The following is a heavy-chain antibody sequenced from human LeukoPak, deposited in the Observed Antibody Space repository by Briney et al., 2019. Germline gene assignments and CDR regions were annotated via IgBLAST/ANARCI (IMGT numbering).Heavy chain of an antibody. CDR1: GYTFTCYY. Sequence: ASVKVSCKASGYTFTCYYMHWVRQAPGQGLEWMGIINPSGGSTSYAQKFQGRVTMTRDTSTSTVYMELSSLRSEDTAVYYCAVPVVVTYYYYGMDVWGQGTTVTVSS. CDR2: INPSGGST. V-gene: IGHV1-46*01. D-gene: IGHD2-21*02. CDR3: AVPVVVTYYYYGMDV. J-gene: IGHJ6*02.